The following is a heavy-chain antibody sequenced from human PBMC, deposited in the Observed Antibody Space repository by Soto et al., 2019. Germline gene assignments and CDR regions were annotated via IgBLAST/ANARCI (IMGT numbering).Heavy chain of an antibody. CDR3: ATKGFYSNYEIDP. CDR1: GYSFAVYW. V-gene: IGHV5-10-1*01. J-gene: IGHJ5*02. D-gene: IGHD4-4*01. Sequence: GESLKISCKGFGYSFAVYWIAWVRQMPGKGLEWMGRIDPSDSYTNYSPSFQGHVTISADKSISTAYLQWSSLKASDTAMYYCATKGFYSNYEIDPWGQGTLVTVSS. CDR2: IDPSDSYT.